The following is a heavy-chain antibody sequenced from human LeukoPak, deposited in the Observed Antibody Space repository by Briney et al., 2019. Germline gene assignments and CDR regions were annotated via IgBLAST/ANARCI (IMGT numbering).Heavy chain of an antibody. J-gene: IGHJ4*02. CDR3: ARVARGRYYFDY. V-gene: IGHV3-66*01. Sequence: GGSLRLSCAASGFTVSSNYMSWVRQAPGKGLEWVSVIYSGGSTYYADSVKGRFTISRDNSKNTLYLQMNSLRAEDTAVYYCARVARGRYYFDYWGQGTLVTVSS. CDR2: IYSGGST. CDR1: GFTVSSNY.